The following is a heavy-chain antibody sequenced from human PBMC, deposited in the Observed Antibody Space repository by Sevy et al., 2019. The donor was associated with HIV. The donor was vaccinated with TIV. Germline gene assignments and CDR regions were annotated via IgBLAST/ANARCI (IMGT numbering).Heavy chain of an antibody. CDR2: ISYDGSNK. Sequence: GGSLRLSCAASGFTFSSYAMHWVRQAPGKGLEWVAVISYDGSNKYYADSVKGRFTISRDNSKNTLYLQMNSLRAEDTAVYYCARATYYYDSTEAGYFDYWGQGTLVTVSS. CDR3: ARATYYYDSTEAGYFDY. D-gene: IGHD3-22*01. V-gene: IGHV3-30-3*01. J-gene: IGHJ4*02. CDR1: GFTFSSYA.